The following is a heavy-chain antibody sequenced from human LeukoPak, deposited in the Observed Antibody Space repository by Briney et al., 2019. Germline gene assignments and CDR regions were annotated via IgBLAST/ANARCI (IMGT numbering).Heavy chain of an antibody. CDR2: IYTSGST. D-gene: IGHD1-1*01. J-gene: IGHJ5*02. CDR1: GGSISSYY. CDR3: ARETGTFENNWFDP. V-gene: IGHV4-4*07. Sequence: SETLSLTCTVSGGSISSYYWSWIRQPAGKGLEWIGRIYTSGSTNYNPSLKSRVTMSVDTSKNQFSLKLSSVTAADTAVYYCARETGTFENNWFDPWGQGTLVTVSS.